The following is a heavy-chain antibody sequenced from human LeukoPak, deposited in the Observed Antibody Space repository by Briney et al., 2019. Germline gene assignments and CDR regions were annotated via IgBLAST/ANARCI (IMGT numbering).Heavy chain of an antibody. V-gene: IGHV1-69*13. CDR3: ASGSYYHYYYYGMDV. Sequence: ASVKVSCKASGGTFSSYAISWVRQAPGQGLEWMGGITPIFGTANYAQKFQGRVTITADESTSTAYMELSSLRSEDTAVYYCASGSYYHYYYYGMDVWGQGTTVTVSS. CDR1: GGTFSSYA. CDR2: ITPIFGTA. D-gene: IGHD1-26*01. J-gene: IGHJ6*02.